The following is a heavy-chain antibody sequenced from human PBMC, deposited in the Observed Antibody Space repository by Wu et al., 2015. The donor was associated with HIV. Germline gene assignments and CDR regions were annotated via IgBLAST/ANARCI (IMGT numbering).Heavy chain of an antibody. CDR1: GYTFSDYY. V-gene: IGHV1-2*02. J-gene: IGHJ4*02. D-gene: IGHD6-6*01. Sequence: QVHLMQSGSEVKKPGASMKVSCKASGYTFSDYYIQWVRQVPGQGLEWMGWINPNSGGTNYAQKFQGRVTMTRDTSISTAYMELSRLRSDDTAVYYCARVYSSSSLDYWGQGTLVHRLL. CDR3: ARVYSSSSLDY. CDR2: INPNSGGT.